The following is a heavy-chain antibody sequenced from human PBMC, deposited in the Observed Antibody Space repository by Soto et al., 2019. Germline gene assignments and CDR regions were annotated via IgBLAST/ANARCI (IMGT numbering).Heavy chain of an antibody. CDR3: ATETSTWGC. Sequence: ESGGGLVQPGESLRLSCGASGFALSNYWINWVRQAPGKGLEWVANIKQDGSEKNYVDSVKGRFTISRDNARNSLYLQMNSLRAEDTAAYYCATETSTWGCWGQGTLVTVSS. J-gene: IGHJ4*02. CDR1: GFALSNYW. D-gene: IGHD7-27*01. V-gene: IGHV3-7*05. CDR2: IKQDGSEK.